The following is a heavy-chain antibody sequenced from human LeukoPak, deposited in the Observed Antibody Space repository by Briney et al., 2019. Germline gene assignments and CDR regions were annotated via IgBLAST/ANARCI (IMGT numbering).Heavy chain of an antibody. CDR2: INPSGGST. CDR1: GYTFTSYY. J-gene: IGHJ4*02. D-gene: IGHD5-24*01. Sequence: ASVKVSCKASGYTFTSYYMHWVRQAPGQGLEWMGIINPSGGSTNCAQKFQGRVTMTRDTYTSTVYMELSSLRSEDTAVYYCARVGDGYSIDYWGQGTLVTVSS. CDR3: ARVGDGYSIDY. V-gene: IGHV1-46*01.